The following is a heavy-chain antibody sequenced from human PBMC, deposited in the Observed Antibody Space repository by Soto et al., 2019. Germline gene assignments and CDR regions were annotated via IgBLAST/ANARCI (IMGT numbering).Heavy chain of an antibody. V-gene: IGHV1-3*01. Sequence: ASVKVSCKASGYTFTSYASHWGRQAPGQRLEWMGWINAGNGNTKYSQKFQGRVTITRDTSASTAYMELSSLRSEDTAVYYCALDFWSGYTYHWFDPWGQGTLVTVSS. CDR3: ALDFWSGYTYHWFDP. CDR2: INAGNGNT. D-gene: IGHD3-3*01. CDR1: GYTFTSYA. J-gene: IGHJ5*02.